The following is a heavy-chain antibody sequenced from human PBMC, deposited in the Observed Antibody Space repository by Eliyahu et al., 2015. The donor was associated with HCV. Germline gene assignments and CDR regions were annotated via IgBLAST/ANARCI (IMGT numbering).Heavy chain of an antibody. Sequence: CPASGFTFSSYGMHWVRQAPGKGLEWVAVIWYDGSNKYYADSVKGRFTISRDNSKNTLYLQMNSLRAEDTAVYYCARDVWGGTDIVATIGLDYWGQGTLVTVSS. V-gene: IGHV3-33*01. J-gene: IGHJ4*02. CDR1: GFTFSSYG. CDR3: ARDVWGGTDIVATIGLDY. CDR2: IWYDGSNK. D-gene: IGHD5-12*01.